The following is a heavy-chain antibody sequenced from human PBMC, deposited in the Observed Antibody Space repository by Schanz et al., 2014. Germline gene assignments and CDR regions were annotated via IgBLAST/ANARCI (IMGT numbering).Heavy chain of an antibody. CDR1: GGSISRHY. D-gene: IGHD3-22*01. CDR2: IHYSGNS. V-gene: IGHV4-59*07. J-gene: IGHJ4*02. Sequence: VQLQQSGPGLVKPSDTLSLTCTVSGGSISRHYWSWIRQPPGKGLEWIGYIHYSGNSNYNPSLKSRVPRSLDTSKSQFSLKLTSVTAADTAVYYSARSEPLPTDDNTAYFLDYWGQGTLVTVSS. CDR3: ARSEPLPTDDNTAYFLDY.